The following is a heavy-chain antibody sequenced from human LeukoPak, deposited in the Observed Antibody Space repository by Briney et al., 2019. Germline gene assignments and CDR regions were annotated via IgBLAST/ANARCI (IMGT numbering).Heavy chain of an antibody. Sequence: ASETLSLTCSVSGDSISTSSYYWGWIRQPPGKGLEWIGEINHSGSTNYNPSLKSRVTISVDTSKNQFSLKLSSVTAADTAVYYCARGSIVVVVAAAFDYWGQGTLITVSS. CDR1: GDSISTSSYY. D-gene: IGHD2-15*01. CDR3: ARGSIVVVVAAAFDY. V-gene: IGHV4-39*07. J-gene: IGHJ4*02. CDR2: INHSGST.